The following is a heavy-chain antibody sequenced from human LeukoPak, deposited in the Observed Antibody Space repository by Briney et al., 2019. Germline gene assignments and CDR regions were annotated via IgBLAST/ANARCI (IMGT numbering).Heavy chain of an antibody. CDR3: ARYCGATSCYRKDAFDI. D-gene: IGHD2-2*01. Sequence: PSETLSLTCTVSGGSISSSSYYWGWIRQPPGKGLEWIGYIFYSGSTDYNPSLKSRLTISVDTSKNHFSLKLRSVTAADTAVYYCARYCGATSCYRKDAFDIWGQGTMVTVSS. CDR2: IFYSGST. V-gene: IGHV4-39*02. J-gene: IGHJ3*02. CDR1: GGSISSSSYY.